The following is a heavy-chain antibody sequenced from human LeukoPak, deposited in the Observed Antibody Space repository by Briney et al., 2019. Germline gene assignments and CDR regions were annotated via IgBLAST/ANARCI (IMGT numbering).Heavy chain of an antibody. CDR3: ASVDTATDAFDI. CDR1: GGSISSGGYY. D-gene: IGHD5-18*01. J-gene: IGHJ3*02. CDR2: IYHSGST. Sequence: PSETLSLTCTVSGGSISSGGYYWSWIRQPPGKGLEWIGYIYHSGSTYYNPSLKSRVTISVDRSKNQFSLKLSSVTAADTAVYYCASVDTATDAFDIWGQGTMVTVSS. V-gene: IGHV4-30-2*01.